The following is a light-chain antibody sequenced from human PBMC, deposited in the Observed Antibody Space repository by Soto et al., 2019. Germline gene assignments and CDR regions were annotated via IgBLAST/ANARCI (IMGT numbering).Light chain of an antibody. CDR2: LNSDGSH. V-gene: IGLV4-69*01. CDR1: SGHSTYA. J-gene: IGLJ2*01. Sequence: QPVLTQSPCASASLGASVKVTCTLSSGHSTYAIAWHQQQPEKGPRFLMRLNSDGSHNKGDGVPDRFSGSSSGAERYLTISSLQSEDEADYYCQTWGTGIQVFGGGTKVTVL. CDR3: QTWGTGIQV.